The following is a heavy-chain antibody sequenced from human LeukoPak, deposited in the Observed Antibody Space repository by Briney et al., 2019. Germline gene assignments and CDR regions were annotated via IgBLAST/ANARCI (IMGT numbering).Heavy chain of an antibody. J-gene: IGHJ5*02. V-gene: IGHV3-48*04. D-gene: IGHD6-13*01. Sequence: PGGSLRLSCAASGFIFSSYSMNWVRQAPGKGLEWVSYISSSSSPIYYADSVKGRFTISRDNAKNSLYLQMNSLRAEDTAVYYCARDWYSSSWYDGFDPWGQGTLVTVSS. CDR2: ISSSSSPI. CDR1: GFIFSSYS. CDR3: ARDWYSSSWYDGFDP.